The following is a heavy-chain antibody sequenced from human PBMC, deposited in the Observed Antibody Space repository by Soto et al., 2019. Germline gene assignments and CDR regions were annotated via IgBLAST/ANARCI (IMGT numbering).Heavy chain of an antibody. Sequence: SETLSLTCAVYGGSFSGYYWRWIRQPPGKGLEWIGEINHSGSTKYNPTLKSRVTISVDTSKNQFSLELTSEIDADTIVYYCAGYQDTAMVFYYWGQGTLVTVSS. CDR2: INHSGST. J-gene: IGHJ4*02. CDR1: GGSFSGYY. V-gene: IGHV4-34*01. D-gene: IGHD5-18*01. CDR3: AGYQDTAMVFYY.